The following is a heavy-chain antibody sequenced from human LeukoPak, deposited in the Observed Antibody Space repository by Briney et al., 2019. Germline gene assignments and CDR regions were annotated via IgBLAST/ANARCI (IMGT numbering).Heavy chain of an antibody. CDR2: ISYDGSHK. Sequence: GSLRLSCAASGFTFSRYAMHWVRQAPGKGLEWVAAISYDGSHKFYADSVKGRFTISRDNSNSTLFLQLNSLRPEATAVYYCAREIVVRGAPGLDYWGQGTLVTVSS. CDR3: AREIVVRGAPGLDY. V-gene: IGHV3-30*04. CDR1: GFTFSRYA. D-gene: IGHD3-10*01. J-gene: IGHJ4*02.